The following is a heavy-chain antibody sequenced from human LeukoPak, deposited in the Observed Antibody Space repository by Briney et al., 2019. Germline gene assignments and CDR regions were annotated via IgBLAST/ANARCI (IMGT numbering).Heavy chain of an antibody. CDR1: GFTFGTYG. CDR3: AKGYAYYYDSSGYPNLL. J-gene: IGHJ4*02. CDR2: IRYDGSYK. V-gene: IGHV3-30*02. Sequence: GGSLRLSCAASGFTFGTYGMHWVRQAPGKGLEWVAFIRYDGSYKHYADSVKGRFTISRDNSKKTLYLQMDSLRPEDTAVYYCAKGYAYYYDSSGYPNLLWGQGTLVTVSS. D-gene: IGHD3-22*01.